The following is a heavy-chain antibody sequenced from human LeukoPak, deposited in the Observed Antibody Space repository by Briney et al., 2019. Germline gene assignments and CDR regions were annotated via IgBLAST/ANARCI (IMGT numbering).Heavy chain of an antibody. CDR2: IIQDGSEK. J-gene: IGHJ4*02. V-gene: IGHV3-7*05. CDR3: ARWGEGFDY. Sequence: GGSLRLSCAASGLTFSSYWMSWVRQAPGKGLDWVANIIQDGSEKFYVDSVKGRFTISRDNAKNSLYLQMSSLRAEDTAVYYCARWGEGFDYWGQGTLVTVSS. D-gene: IGHD1-26*01. CDR1: GLTFSSYW.